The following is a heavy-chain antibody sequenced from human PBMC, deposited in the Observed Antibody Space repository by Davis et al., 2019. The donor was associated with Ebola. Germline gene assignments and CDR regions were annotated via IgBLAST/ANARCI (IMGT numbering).Heavy chain of an antibody. Sequence: SETLSLTCSVSGDSLSGFYWSWIRQPPGKGLEWIGYIYYSGSTNYNPSLKSRVTISVDTSKNQFSLKLSSVTAADTAMYYCARRGTSSWYAGWFDPWGQGTLVTVSS. CDR2: IYYSGST. J-gene: IGHJ5*02. CDR1: GDSLSGFY. V-gene: IGHV4-59*08. D-gene: IGHD6-13*01. CDR3: ARRGTSSWYAGWFDP.